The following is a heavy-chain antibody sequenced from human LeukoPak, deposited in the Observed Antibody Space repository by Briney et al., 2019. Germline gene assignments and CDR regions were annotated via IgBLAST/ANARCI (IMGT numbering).Heavy chain of an antibody. CDR2: INHSGST. CDR1: GGSFSGYY. CDR3: ARVRRAGVNYYYYYYMDV. V-gene: IGHV4-34*01. J-gene: IGHJ6*03. D-gene: IGHD3-10*01. Sequence: PSETLSLTCAVYGGSFSGYYWSWIRQPPGKGLEWLGEINHSGSTNYNPSLKSRVTISVDTSKNQFSLKLSSVTAADTAVYYCARVRRAGVNYYYYYYMDVWGKGTTVTVSS.